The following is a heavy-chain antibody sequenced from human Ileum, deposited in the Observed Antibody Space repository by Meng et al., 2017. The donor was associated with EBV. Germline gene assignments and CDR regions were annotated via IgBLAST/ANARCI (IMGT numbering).Heavy chain of an antibody. Sequence: VMGQESGPGLVSPWGTLHLTCAVSGGSISRSNWWSWVRQPPGKGLEWIGEIYHSGSTNYNPFLKSRVTISVDKSKNQFSLNLSSVTAADTAVYYCARVGQWLPIDYWGQGTLVTVSS. J-gene: IGHJ4*02. CDR2: IYHSGST. D-gene: IGHD6-19*01. CDR3: ARVGQWLPIDY. CDR1: GGSISRSNW. V-gene: IGHV4-4*02.